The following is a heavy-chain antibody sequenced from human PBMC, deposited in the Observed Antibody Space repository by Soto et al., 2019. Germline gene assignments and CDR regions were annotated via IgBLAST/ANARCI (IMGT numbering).Heavy chain of an antibody. CDR1: GFTFDDYT. D-gene: IGHD3-3*01. V-gene: IGHV3-43*01. Sequence: GGSLRLSCAASGFTFDDYTMHWVRQAPGKGLEWVSLISWDGGSTYYADSVKGRFTISRDNSKNSLYLQMNSLRTEDTALYYCAKDGYDFWSGYRYYGMDVWGQGTTVTVSS. CDR2: ISWDGGST. J-gene: IGHJ6*02. CDR3: AKDGYDFWSGYRYYGMDV.